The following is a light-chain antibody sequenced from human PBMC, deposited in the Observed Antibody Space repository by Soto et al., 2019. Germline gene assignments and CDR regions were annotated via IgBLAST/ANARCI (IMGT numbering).Light chain of an antibody. CDR1: ISDVGGYNF. CDR2: DVS. V-gene: IGLV2-14*03. J-gene: IGLJ1*01. Sequence: QSVLTQPASVSGSPGQSITISCTGTISDVGGYNFVSWYQQYPGKAPKLMICDVSNRPSGVSNRFSGSKSGNTASLTISGLQVEDEADYYCSSFTGSKYVFGTRTNVTVL. CDR3: SSFTGSKYV.